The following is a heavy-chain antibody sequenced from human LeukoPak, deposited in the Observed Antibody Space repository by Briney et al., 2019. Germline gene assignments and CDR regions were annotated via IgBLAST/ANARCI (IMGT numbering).Heavy chain of an antibody. V-gene: IGHV1-8*03. Sequence: ASVKVSCKASGYTFSSYDINWVRQATGQGLEWMGWMDPNSGDTGYAQKFRGRLTITSSTSVSTTYMELTSLRSEDTAVYYCARGRQHADVWGQGTLVTVSS. CDR3: ARGRQHADV. CDR2: MDPNSGDT. J-gene: IGHJ4*02. CDR1: GYTFSSYD.